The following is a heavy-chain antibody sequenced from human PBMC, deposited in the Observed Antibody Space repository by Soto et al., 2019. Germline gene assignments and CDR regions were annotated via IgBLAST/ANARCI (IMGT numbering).Heavy chain of an antibody. CDR1: GFNFGNFA. CDR3: ARTESSGWSTRYGMDV. V-gene: IGHV3-23*01. J-gene: IGHJ6*02. CDR2: ISGSGGDT. D-gene: IGHD6-19*01. Sequence: EVQLLESGGGLVQPGRSLRLSCAASGFNFGNFAMTWVRQAPGKGLEWVSGISGSGGDTYYADSVKGRFTISRDNSKNTLYLQMSSLRAEDTATFYCARTESSGWSTRYGMDVWGQGTTVTVSS.